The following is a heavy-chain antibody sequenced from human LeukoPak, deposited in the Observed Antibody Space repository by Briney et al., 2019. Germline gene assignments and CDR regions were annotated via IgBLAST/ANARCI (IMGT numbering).Heavy chain of an antibody. CDR3: ARDDADDGSGSWYDP. Sequence: GGSLRLSCVASGFTFSSYAMSWVRQAPGKGLEWVSAISGSGGSTYYADSVKGRFTISRDNSKNTLYLQMNSLRAEDTAVYYCARDDADDGSGSWYDPWGQGTLVTVSS. V-gene: IGHV3-23*01. CDR2: ISGSGGST. J-gene: IGHJ5*02. D-gene: IGHD3-10*01. CDR1: GFTFSSYA.